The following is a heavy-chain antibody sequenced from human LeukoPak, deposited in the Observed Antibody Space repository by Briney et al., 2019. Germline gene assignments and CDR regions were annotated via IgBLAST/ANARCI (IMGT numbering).Heavy chain of an antibody. D-gene: IGHD3-10*01. CDR2: IIPIFGTA. CDR1: GGTFSSYA. V-gene: IGHV1-69*13. CDR3: ARDPVLLWFGGDYMDV. Sequence: ASVKVSCKASGGTFSSYAISWVRQAPGQGLEWMGGIIPIFGTANYAQKFQGRVTITADESTSTAYMELSSLRSEDTAVYYCARDPVLLWFGGDYMDVWGKGTTVTVSS. J-gene: IGHJ6*03.